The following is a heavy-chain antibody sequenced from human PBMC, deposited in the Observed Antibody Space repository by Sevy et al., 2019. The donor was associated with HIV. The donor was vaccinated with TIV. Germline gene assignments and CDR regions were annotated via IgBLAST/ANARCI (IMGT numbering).Heavy chain of an antibody. V-gene: IGHV1-69*06. Sequence: ASVQVSCKASGGTFSSYAISWVRQAPGQGLDWVGGIIPIFGTAKYAQKVQGRVTITADKSTRTAYMEMSRLISEDTAVYYCARVFHPTPNSSSWYLGDAFEVWGQGTMVTVSS. J-gene: IGHJ3*01. CDR3: ARVFHPTPNSSSWYLGDAFEV. CDR1: GGTFSSYA. CDR2: IIPIFGTA. D-gene: IGHD6-13*01.